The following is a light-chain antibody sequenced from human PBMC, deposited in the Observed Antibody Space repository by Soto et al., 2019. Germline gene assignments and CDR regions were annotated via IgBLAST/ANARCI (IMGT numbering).Light chain of an antibody. CDR1: SSDVGGSKC. J-gene: IGLJ1*01. CDR3: SSYTSSSTLLV. CDR2: DVS. V-gene: IGLV2-14*01. Sequence: QSVLTQPASVSGSPGQSITISCTGTSSDVGGSKCVSWYQQHPGKAPKLMIYDVSNRPSGVSNRFSASKSGNTASLTISGLQAEDEADYYCSSYTSSSTLLVFGTGTKLTVL.